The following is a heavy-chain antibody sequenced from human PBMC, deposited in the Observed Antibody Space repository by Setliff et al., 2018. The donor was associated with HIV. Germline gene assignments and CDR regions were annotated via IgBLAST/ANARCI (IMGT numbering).Heavy chain of an antibody. V-gene: IGHV1-18*01. CDR1: GYTFTSYG. CDR3: ARDYGDYVFFDY. CDR2: ISAYNGNT. J-gene: IGHJ4*02. Sequence: ASVKVSCKASGYTFTSYGISWVRQAPGQGLEWMGWISAYNGNTNYAQKLQGRVTMTTDTSTSTAYMVLRSLRSDDTAVYYRARDYGDYVFFDYWGQGTLVTVSS. D-gene: IGHD4-17*01.